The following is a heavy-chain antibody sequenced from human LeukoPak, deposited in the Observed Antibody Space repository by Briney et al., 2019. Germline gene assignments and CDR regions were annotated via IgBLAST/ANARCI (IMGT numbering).Heavy chain of an antibody. V-gene: IGHV1-69*13. J-gene: IGHJ4*02. Sequence: SVKVSCKASGSTFSSYAISWVRQAPGQGLEWMGGIIPIFGTANYAQKFQGRVTITADESTSTAYMELSSLRSEDTAVYYCALNGFLSGGFRLGRGLDYWGQGTLVTVSS. CDR1: GSTFSSYA. CDR3: ALNGFLSGGFRLGRGLDY. D-gene: IGHD3-3*01. CDR2: IIPIFGTA.